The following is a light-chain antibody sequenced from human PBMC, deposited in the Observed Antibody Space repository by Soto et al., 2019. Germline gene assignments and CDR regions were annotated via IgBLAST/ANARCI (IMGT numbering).Light chain of an antibody. V-gene: IGKV3-20*01. CDR3: QQYGSSPPYT. CDR1: QSVSNKY. J-gene: IGKJ2*01. CDR2: GSS. Sequence: EVVLTQSPGTLSLSPGERATLSCRASQSVSNKYLAWYQQKPGQAPRLLIFGSSDRAAGIPDRFSGSGSGTDFTLTISRLEPKDFAVYYCQQYGSSPPYTFGQGTKLEIK.